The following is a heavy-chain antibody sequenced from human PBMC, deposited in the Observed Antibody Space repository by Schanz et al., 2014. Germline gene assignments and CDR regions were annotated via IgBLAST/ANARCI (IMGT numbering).Heavy chain of an antibody. J-gene: IGHJ3*02. D-gene: IGHD4-4*01. CDR2: IGGSGGST. CDR1: GFTVSINY. Sequence: VQLVESGGGVVQPGRSLRLSCAASGFTVSINYMSWVRQAPGKGLEWVSGIGGSGGSTDYADSVKGRFTISRDNSKNTVHLQMNSLRAEDTAVYFCAKDRWRATVMVDAFDIWGQGTKVTVSS. V-gene: IGHV3-23*04. CDR3: AKDRWRATVMVDAFDI.